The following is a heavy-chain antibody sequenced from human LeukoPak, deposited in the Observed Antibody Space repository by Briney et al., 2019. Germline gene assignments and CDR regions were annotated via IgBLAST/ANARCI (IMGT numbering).Heavy chain of an antibody. V-gene: IGHV3-66*01. CDR2: IYSGGIT. CDR3: ARGGNYVSGRGGAFDI. Sequence: GGSLRLSCAASGFTVSYNYMSWVRQAPGKGLEWVSVIYSGGITYYADSVKDRFTISRDNSKNTLYVQMNSLRAEDTAVYYCARGGNYVSGRGGAFDIWGQGTMVTVSS. J-gene: IGHJ3*02. CDR1: GFTVSYNY. D-gene: IGHD3-10*01.